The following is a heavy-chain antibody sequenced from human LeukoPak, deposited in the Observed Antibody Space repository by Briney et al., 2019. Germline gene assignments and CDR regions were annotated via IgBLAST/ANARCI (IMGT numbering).Heavy chain of an antibody. CDR1: GFTFSRYW. Sequence: GGSLRLSCAASGFTFSRYWMHWVRQAPGKGLVWVSRINSDGSSTSYADSVKGRFTISRDNTKNTLYLQMNSLRAEDTAVYYCARDPDSSGWSSKEYWGQGTLVSVSS. CDR2: INSDGSST. V-gene: IGHV3-74*01. J-gene: IGHJ4*02. CDR3: ARDPDSSGWSSKEY. D-gene: IGHD6-19*01.